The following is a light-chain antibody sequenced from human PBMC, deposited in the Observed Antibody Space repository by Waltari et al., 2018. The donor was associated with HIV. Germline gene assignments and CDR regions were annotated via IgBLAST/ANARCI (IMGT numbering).Light chain of an antibody. CDR1: SSDVGGYKY. CDR2: DLS. J-gene: IGLJ1*01. Sequence: QGARTQPGPVSGPPGQSVTSYCTGTSSDVGGYKYVCCYQQHQGKAPKLLIYDLSKRPSVVPARFSGSTSGNTASLTISGLQAADEADYYCCSYAGSYNYVFGTGTNVTAL. CDR3: CSYAGSYNYV. V-gene: IGLV2-11*01.